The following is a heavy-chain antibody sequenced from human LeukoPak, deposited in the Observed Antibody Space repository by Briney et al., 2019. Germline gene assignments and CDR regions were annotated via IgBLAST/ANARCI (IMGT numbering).Heavy chain of an antibody. CDR2: ISGSGDNT. D-gene: IGHD3-3*01. CDR3: AKDRHWSGSKTIDY. V-gene: IGHV3-23*01. Sequence: GGSLRLSCAASGXTFSTYAMTWVRQAPGKGLEWVSAISGSGDNTYYADSVKGRFTISRDNSKNTLYLQMNSLRAEDTAVYYCAKDRHWSGSKTIDYWGQGTLVTVSS. J-gene: IGHJ4*02. CDR1: GXTFSTYA.